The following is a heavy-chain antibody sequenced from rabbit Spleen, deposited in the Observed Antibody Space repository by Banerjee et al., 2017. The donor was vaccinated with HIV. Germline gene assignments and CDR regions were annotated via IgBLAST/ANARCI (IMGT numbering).Heavy chain of an antibody. J-gene: IGHJ3*01. V-gene: IGHV1S45*01. CDR3: ARATYSSTGYGGASRL. CDR1: GFSFSSSYW. Sequence: QEQLEESGGDLVKPEGSLTLTCTASGFSFSSSYWICWVRQAPGKGLEWIACIYAGSSGSTYYASWAKGRFTISKTSSTTVTLQMTSLTGADTATYFCARATYSSTGYGGASRLWGQGTLVTVS. D-gene: IGHD1-1*01. CDR2: IYAGSSGST.